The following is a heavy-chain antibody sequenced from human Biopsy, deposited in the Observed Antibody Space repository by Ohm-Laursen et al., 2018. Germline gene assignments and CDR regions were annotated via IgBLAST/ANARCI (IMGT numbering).Heavy chain of an antibody. CDR2: ISSRSSDI. D-gene: IGHD5-24*01. Sequence: GSLRLSCAASGFIFSTYTMNWVRQAPGEGLGWVSSISSRSSDIYYADSVKGRFTISRDSSKNTLYLQMNSLRVEDTAVYYCARGPSGVATIGRGQGTLVTVSS. CDR1: GFIFSTYT. V-gene: IGHV3-21*01. J-gene: IGHJ4*02. CDR3: ARGPSGVATIG.